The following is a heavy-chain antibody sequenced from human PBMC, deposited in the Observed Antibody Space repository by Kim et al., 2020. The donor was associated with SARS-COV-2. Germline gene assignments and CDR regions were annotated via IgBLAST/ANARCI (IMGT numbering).Heavy chain of an antibody. Sequence: SETLSLTCTVSGGSVSSGSYYWSWIRQPPGKGLEWIGYIYYSGSTNYNPSLKSRVTISVDTSKNQFSLKLSSVTAADTAVYYCARDCRSSWPYYFDYWGQGTLVTVSS. J-gene: IGHJ4*02. V-gene: IGHV4-61*01. D-gene: IGHD6-13*01. CDR3: ARDCRSSWPYYFDY. CDR2: IYYSGST. CDR1: GGSVSSGSYY.